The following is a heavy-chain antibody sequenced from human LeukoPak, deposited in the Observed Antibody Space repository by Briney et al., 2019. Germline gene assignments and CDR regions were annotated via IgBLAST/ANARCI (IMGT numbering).Heavy chain of an antibody. Sequence: ASVKVSCKASGGTFSNYAISWVRQAPGQGLEWMGGIVPIFDTADYAQKFQGRLTITADDSTSTAYMELSSLRAEDTAVYYCARDLLGSHTSYSSGAWDYWGQGTLVTVSS. V-gene: IGHV1-69*13. CDR3: ARDLLGSHTSYSSGAWDY. CDR2: IVPIFDTA. J-gene: IGHJ4*02. D-gene: IGHD3-9*01. CDR1: GGTFSNYA.